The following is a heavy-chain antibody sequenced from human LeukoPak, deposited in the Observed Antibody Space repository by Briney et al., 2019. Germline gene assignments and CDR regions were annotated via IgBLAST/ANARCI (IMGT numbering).Heavy chain of an antibody. CDR2: IYYSGST. Sequence: PSQTLSLTCTVSGGSISSGGYSWSWIRQHPGKGLEWIGYIYYSGSTYYNPSLKSRVTISVDTSKNQFSLKLSSVTAADTAVYYCARVQDDYGGNPLVYWGQGTLVTVSS. D-gene: IGHD4-17*01. J-gene: IGHJ4*02. V-gene: IGHV4-31*03. CDR1: GGSISSGGYS. CDR3: ARVQDDYGGNPLVY.